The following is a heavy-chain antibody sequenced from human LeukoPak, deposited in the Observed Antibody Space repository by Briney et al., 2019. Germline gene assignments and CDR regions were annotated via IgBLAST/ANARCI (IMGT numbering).Heavy chain of an antibody. CDR2: INSDSCGT. J-gene: IGHJ5*02. Sequence: MGCINSDSCGTTYAQMFQGSVTITRDTSISTAYMELSRLTSDDTAVYYCARWSGSSFDLWGQGTLVTVSS. CDR3: ARWSGSSFDL. V-gene: IGHV1-2*02. D-gene: IGHD3-3*01.